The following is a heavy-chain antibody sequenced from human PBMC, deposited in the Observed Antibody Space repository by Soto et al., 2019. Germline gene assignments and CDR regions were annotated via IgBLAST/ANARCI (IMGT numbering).Heavy chain of an antibody. V-gene: IGHV2-5*02. J-gene: IGHJ4*02. CDR1: GFSLSTSGVG. Sequence: QITLKESGPTLVKPTQTLTLTCTFSGFSLSTSGVGVGWIRQPPGKALEWLALIYWDDDKRYSPSLKSRLTITKDTSKNQVVLTMTNMDPVDTATYYCTHRGSGSFYLTPLFDSWGQGTLVTVSS. CDR2: IYWDDDK. CDR3: THRGSGSFYLTPLFDS. D-gene: IGHD1-26*01.